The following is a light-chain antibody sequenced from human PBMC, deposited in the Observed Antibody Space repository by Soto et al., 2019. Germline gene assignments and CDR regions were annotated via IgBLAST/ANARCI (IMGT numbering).Light chain of an antibody. J-gene: IGKJ1*01. Sequence: DIQMTQSPSTLSGSVGDRVTITCRASQTISSWLAWYQQKPGKAPKLLIYKASTLKSGVPSRFSGSGSGTEFTLTISSLQPDDFAVYYCQQRSNWRGWTFGQGTKVDIK. CDR1: QTISSW. CDR2: KAS. V-gene: IGKV1-5*03. CDR3: QQRSNWRGWT.